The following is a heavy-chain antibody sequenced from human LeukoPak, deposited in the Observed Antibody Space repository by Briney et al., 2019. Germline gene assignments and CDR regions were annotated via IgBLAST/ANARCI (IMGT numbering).Heavy chain of an antibody. V-gene: IGHV4-34*01. CDR2: INHSGST. D-gene: IGHD2-15*01. CDR3: ASSRVAAASAFDI. Sequence: SETLSLTCAVYGGSFSGYYWSWIRQPPGKGLEWIGEINHSGSTNYNPSLKSRVTISVDTSKNQFSLKLGSVTAADTAVYYCASSRVAAASAFDIWGQGTMVTVSS. CDR1: GGSFSGYY. J-gene: IGHJ3*02.